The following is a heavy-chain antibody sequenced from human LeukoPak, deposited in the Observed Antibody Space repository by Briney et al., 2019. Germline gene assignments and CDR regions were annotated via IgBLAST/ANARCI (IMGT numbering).Heavy chain of an antibody. CDR3: ASINYDFWSGYPRPDY. CDR1: GGSISSSSYY. J-gene: IGHJ4*02. CDR2: IYYSGST. D-gene: IGHD3-3*01. V-gene: IGHV4-39*01. Sequence: PSETLSLTCTVSGGSISSSSYYWGWIRQPPGKGLEWIGSIYYSGSTYYNPSLKNRVTISVDTSKNQFSLKLSSVTAADTAVYYCASINYDFWSGYPRPDYWGQGTLVTVSS.